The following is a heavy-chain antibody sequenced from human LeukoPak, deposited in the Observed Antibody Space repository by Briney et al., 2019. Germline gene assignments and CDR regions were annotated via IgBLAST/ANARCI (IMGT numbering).Heavy chain of an antibody. J-gene: IGHJ6*03. D-gene: IGHD2/OR15-2a*01. CDR2: ISYDGNHK. Sequence: PGGSLRLSCAASGFTFNNYAMHWVRQPPGKGLEWVAFISYDGNHKFYADSVKGQFTISRDNSKNTLYLQMNSLRAEDTAVYYCAKGSLFSYYMDVWGKGTTVTISS. CDR1: GFTFNNYA. V-gene: IGHV3-30*04. CDR3: AKGSLFSYYMDV.